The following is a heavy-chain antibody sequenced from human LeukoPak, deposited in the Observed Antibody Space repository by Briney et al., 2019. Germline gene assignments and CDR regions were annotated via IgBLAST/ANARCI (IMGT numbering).Heavy chain of an antibody. CDR3: ARGTYYDFWSGWGQDYYYMDV. CDR2: IIPIFGTA. CDR1: GGTFSSYA. D-gene: IGHD3-3*01. J-gene: IGHJ6*03. Sequence: GASVKVSCKASGGTFSSYAISWVRQAPGQGLEWMGGIIPIFGTANYAQKFQGRVTITTDESTSTAYMELSSLRSEDTAVYYCARGTYYDFWSGWGQDYYYMDVWGKGTTVTVSS. V-gene: IGHV1-69*05.